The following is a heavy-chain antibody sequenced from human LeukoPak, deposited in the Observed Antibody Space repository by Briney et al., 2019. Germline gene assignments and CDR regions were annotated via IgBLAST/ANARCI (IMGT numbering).Heavy chain of an antibody. J-gene: IGHJ3*01. V-gene: IGHV3-23*01. CDR3: AKDEYYSSTSWFNAFDL. Sequence: GGSLRLSCAASGFTFSSYAMSWVRQAPGKGLEWVSVIYYSGCSTYYADSVKGRFTISRDNSKNKQYLQMNRLSAQDTTLDHGAKDEYYSSTSWFNAFDLWGQGTMVTVSS. CDR2: IYYSGCST. CDR1: GFTFSSYA. D-gene: IGHD2-2*01.